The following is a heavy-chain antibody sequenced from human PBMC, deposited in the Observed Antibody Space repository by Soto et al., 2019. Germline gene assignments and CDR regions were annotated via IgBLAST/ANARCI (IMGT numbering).Heavy chain of an antibody. Sequence: GSLRLSCAASGFTFSSYAMSWVSQAPGKGLEWVSAISGSGGSTYYADSVKGRFTISRDNSKNTLYLQMNSLRAEDTAVYYCAKVRITMVRGVIITVWFDPWGQGTLVTVSS. V-gene: IGHV3-23*01. CDR3: AKVRITMVRGVIITVWFDP. CDR1: GFTFSSYA. D-gene: IGHD3-10*01. CDR2: ISGSGGST. J-gene: IGHJ5*02.